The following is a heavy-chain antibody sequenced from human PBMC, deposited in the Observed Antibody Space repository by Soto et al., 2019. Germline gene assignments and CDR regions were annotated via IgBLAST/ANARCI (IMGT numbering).Heavy chain of an antibody. J-gene: IGHJ6*02. CDR1: GGTFSSYA. V-gene: IGHV1-69*13. Sequence: ASVKVSCKASGGTFSSYAISWVRQAPGQGLEWMGGIIPIFGTANYAQKFQSRVTITADESTSTAYMELSSLRSEDMAVYYSARIGDDSSSSGKEDYHYYYYGMDVWGQGTTVTVSS. CDR3: ARIGDDSSSSGKEDYHYYYYGMDV. D-gene: IGHD6-6*01. CDR2: IIPIFGTA.